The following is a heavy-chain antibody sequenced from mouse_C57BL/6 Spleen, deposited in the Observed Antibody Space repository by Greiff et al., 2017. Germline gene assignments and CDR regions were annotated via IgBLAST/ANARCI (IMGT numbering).Heavy chain of an antibody. Sequence: EVKLVESGGGLVKPGGSLKLSCAASGFTFSSYAMSWVRQTPDKRLEWVATISDGGSYTYYPDNVKGRFTISRDNAKNNLYLQMSHLKSEDTAMYYCARDDDYDGYYFDYWGQGTTLTVSS. CDR1: GFTFSSYA. CDR3: ARDDDYDGYYFDY. J-gene: IGHJ2*01. V-gene: IGHV5-4*01. CDR2: ISDGGSYT. D-gene: IGHD2-4*01.